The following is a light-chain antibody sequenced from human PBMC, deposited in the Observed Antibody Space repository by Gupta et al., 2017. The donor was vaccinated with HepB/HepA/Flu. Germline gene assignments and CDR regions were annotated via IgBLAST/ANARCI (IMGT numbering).Light chain of an antibody. CDR1: SSNIGAGYD. CDR3: QSYDSSRSVV. J-gene: IGLJ2*01. CDR2: GNS. V-gene: IGLV1-40*01. Sequence: QSVLTQPPPVSGAPGQRVTISCTGSSSNIGAGYDVHWYQQRPGTAHKLLIYGNSNRPSGVPDRVSGSKAGTAASLAITGLQAEEEADDYCQSYDSSRSVVFGGGTKLTVL.